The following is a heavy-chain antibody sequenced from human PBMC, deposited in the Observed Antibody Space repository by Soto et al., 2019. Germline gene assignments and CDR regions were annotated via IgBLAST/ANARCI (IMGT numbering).Heavy chain of an antibody. V-gene: IGHV4-59*01. Sequence: QVQLQESGPGLVKPSETLSLTCTVSGGSISSYYWSWIRQPPGKGLEWIGYIYYSGSTNYNPSLKHRLTIPVDTSKHQFSLKLSSVTAADTAVYYCARGHFSSSWYWFDPWGQGTLVTVSS. CDR1: GGSISSYY. D-gene: IGHD6-13*01. CDR3: ARGHFSSSWYWFDP. CDR2: IYYSGST. J-gene: IGHJ5*02.